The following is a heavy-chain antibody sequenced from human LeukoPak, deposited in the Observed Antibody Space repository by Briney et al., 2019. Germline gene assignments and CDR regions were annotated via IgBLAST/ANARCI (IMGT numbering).Heavy chain of an antibody. Sequence: ASVKVSCKTSGYSFTAFYIHWVRQAPGQGLEWMGWIHPRRGDTNYAQKFQGRVTMTRDTSISTAYMELSRLRSDDTAVYYCARVGPDNSSGRWGQGTLVTVSS. CDR3: ARVGPDNSSGR. D-gene: IGHD6-19*01. V-gene: IGHV1-2*02. CDR2: IHPRRGDT. J-gene: IGHJ4*02. CDR1: GYSFTAFY.